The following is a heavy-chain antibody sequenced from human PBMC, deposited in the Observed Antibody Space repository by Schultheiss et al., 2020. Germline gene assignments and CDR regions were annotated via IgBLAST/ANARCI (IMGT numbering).Heavy chain of an antibody. J-gene: IGHJ3*02. CDR1: GFSLSTSGVG. D-gene: IGHD4-17*01. CDR3: AHNTVTTHERAFDI. CDR2: IYWDDDK. Sequence: SGPTLVKPTQTLTLTCTFSGFSLSTSGVGVGWIRQPPGKALEWLALIYWDDDKRYSPSLKSRLTITKDTSKNQVVLTMTNMDPVDTATYYCAHNTVTTHERAFDIWGQGTMVNV. V-gene: IGHV2-5*02.